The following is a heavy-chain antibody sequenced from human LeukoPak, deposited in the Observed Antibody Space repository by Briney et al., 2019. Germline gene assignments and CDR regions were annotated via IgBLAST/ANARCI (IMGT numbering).Heavy chain of an antibody. D-gene: IGHD5-12*01. CDR1: GGSISTYY. CDR3: ARELRYDHLDY. Sequence: SETLSLTCTVSGGSISTYYWSWIRQPPGKGLEWIGYIHYTGSTSYSPSLKSRVTMSLDTSKNQFSLRLSSVTAADTAVYYCARELRYDHLDYWGQGTLVTVSS. V-gene: IGHV4-59*01. CDR2: IHYTGST. J-gene: IGHJ4*02.